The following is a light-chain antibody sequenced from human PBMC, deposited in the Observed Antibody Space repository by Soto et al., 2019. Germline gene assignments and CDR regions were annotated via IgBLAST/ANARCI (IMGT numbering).Light chain of an antibody. Sequence: QSALTQPASVSGSPGQSITISCTGTSSDVGAYNSVSWYQHHPGKAPKLMIYEVTNRPSGVSNRFSGSKSGTTASLTISGLQAEDEADYYCSSFTTTSTLVVFGGRTKVTVL. CDR2: EVT. CDR3: SSFTTTSTLVV. V-gene: IGLV2-14*01. CDR1: SSDVGAYNS. J-gene: IGLJ2*01.